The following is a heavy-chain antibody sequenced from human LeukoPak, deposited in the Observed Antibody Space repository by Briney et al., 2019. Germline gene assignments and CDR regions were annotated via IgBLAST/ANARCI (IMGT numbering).Heavy chain of an antibody. CDR3: ARDGSGSYYIYGMDV. D-gene: IGHD3-10*01. J-gene: IGHJ6*02. CDR1: GYTFTGYY. V-gene: IGHV1-2*04. Sequence: ASVKVSCKASGYTFTGYYMHWVRQAPGQGLEWMGWINPNSGGTNYAQKFQGWVTMTRDTSISTAYMELSRLRSDDTAVYYCARDGSGSYYIYGMDVWGQGTTVTVSS. CDR2: INPNSGGT.